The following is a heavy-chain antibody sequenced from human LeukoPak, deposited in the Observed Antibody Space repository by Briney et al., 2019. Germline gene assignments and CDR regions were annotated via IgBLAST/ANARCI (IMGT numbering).Heavy chain of an antibody. CDR2: ISGSGGST. D-gene: IGHD2-2*01. Sequence: GGSLRLSCAASGFTFSSYAMHCVRQAPGKGLEWVSAISGSGGSTYYADSVKGRFTISRDNSKNTLYLQMNSLRAEDTAVYYCAKKGGSSTSYYYYYMDVWGKGTTVTVSS. CDR3: AKKGGSSTSYYYYYMDV. CDR1: GFTFSSYA. V-gene: IGHV3-23*01. J-gene: IGHJ6*03.